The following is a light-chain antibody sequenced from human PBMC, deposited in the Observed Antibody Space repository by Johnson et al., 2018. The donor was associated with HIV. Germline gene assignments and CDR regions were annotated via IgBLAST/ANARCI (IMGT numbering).Light chain of an antibody. V-gene: IGLV1-51*01. Sequence: HSVLTQPPSVSAAPGQKVTISCSGSSSNIGNNYVSWYQQLPGTAPKLLIYDNNKRPSGIPDQFSGSKSGTSATLGITGLQTGDEAEYYCATWDSSMTDGGVFGTGTKVTVL. CDR3: ATWDSSMTDGGV. CDR2: DNN. CDR1: SSNIGNNY. J-gene: IGLJ1*01.